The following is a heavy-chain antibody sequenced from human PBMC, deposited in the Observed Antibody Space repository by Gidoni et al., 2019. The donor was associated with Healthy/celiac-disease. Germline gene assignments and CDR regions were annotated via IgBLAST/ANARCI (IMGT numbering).Heavy chain of an antibody. J-gene: IGHJ6*02. V-gene: IGHV3-33*01. Sequence: QVQLVESGGGVVQPGRSLGLSCAASGFTFSSYGMHWVRQAPGKGLEWVAVIWYDGSNKYYADSVKGRFTISRDNSKNTLYLQMNSLRAEDTAVYYCARDRVAAAENYYYGMDVWGQGTTVTVSS. CDR3: ARDRVAAAENYYYGMDV. D-gene: IGHD6-13*01. CDR1: GFTFSSYG. CDR2: IWYDGSNK.